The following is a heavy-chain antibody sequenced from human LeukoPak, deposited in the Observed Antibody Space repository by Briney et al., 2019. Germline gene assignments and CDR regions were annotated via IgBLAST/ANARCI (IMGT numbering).Heavy chain of an antibody. Sequence: ASVKVSCKASGYTFTSYDIHWVRQATGQGLEWMGRMNPNRGDTDYAQKFQGRVTMTRDTSTSTVYMELSSLRSEDTAVYYCARSPIVVVVAATEWFDPWGQGTLVTVSS. CDR2: MNPNRGDT. CDR3: ARSPIVVVVAATEWFDP. CDR1: GYTFTSYD. V-gene: IGHV1-8*01. D-gene: IGHD2-15*01. J-gene: IGHJ5*02.